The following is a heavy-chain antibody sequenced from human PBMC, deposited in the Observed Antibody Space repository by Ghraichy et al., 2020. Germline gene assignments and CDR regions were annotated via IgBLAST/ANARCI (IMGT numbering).Heavy chain of an antibody. CDR2: ISSSSSHI. V-gene: IGHV3-21*01. CDR1: GFSFSLKT. J-gene: IGHJ4*02. D-gene: IGHD3-3*01. CDR3: AREYGTGIWKGYSYYFES. Sequence: RGSLRLSCAASGFSFSLKTMSWVRQAPGKGLEWVSSISSSSSHIYYTDSVKGRFTISSDNANNSLHLQMNRLRIEDTAIYYCAREYGTGIWKGYSYYFESWGQVTLVTFSS.